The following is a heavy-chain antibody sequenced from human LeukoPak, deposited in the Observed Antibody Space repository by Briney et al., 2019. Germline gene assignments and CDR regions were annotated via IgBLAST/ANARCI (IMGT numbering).Heavy chain of an antibody. D-gene: IGHD3-10*01. CDR3: ANDELLPEI. V-gene: IGHV3-30*18. J-gene: IGHJ4*02. Sequence: GGSLRLSCAASGFTFSSYGMHWVRQAPGKGLEWVAVISYDGSNKYCGDSVKGRFTISRDNSKNTLYLQMNSLRAEDTDVYYCANDELLPEIWGQGTLVTVSS. CDR1: GFTFSSYG. CDR2: ISYDGSNK.